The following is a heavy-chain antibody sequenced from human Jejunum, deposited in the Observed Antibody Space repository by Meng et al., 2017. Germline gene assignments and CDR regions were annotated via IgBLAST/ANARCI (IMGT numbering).Heavy chain of an antibody. CDR2: INQNGRN. J-gene: IGHJ5*02. D-gene: IGHD2-15*01. Sequence: QVHLRQWGAGLFKPSETLSLTCGVYGGSFNSYFWNWIRQPPGKGLEWIGEINQNGRNNYNPALESRVTISMDKSKKEFSLRLASVTAADTALYYCVRGRDPMVVGELDPWGQGTLVTVSS. CDR3: VRGRDPMVVGELDP. V-gene: IGHV4-34*01. CDR1: GGSFNSYF.